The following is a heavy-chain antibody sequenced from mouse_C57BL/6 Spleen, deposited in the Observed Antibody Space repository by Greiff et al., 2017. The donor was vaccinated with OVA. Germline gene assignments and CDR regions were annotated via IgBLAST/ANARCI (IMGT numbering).Heavy chain of an antibody. CDR1: GYTFTSYW. CDR2: IDPSDSYT. D-gene: IGHD3-3*01. V-gene: IGHV1-50*01. Sequence: VQLQQPGAELVKPGASVKLSCKASGYTFTSYWMQWVKQRPGQGLEWIGEIDPSDSYTNYNQKFKGKATLTVDTSSSTAYMQLSSLTSEDSAGYYCASRGQDAMDYWGQGTSVTVSS. J-gene: IGHJ4*01. CDR3: ASRGQDAMDY.